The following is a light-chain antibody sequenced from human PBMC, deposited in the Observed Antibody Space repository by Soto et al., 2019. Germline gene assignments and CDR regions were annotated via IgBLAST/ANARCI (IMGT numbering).Light chain of an antibody. V-gene: IGLV2-14*01. CDR3: SSYTSSSTLV. CDR1: SSDVGGYDS. J-gene: IGLJ2*01. CDR2: EVT. Sequence: QSVLTQPASVSGSPGQSITISCTGASSDVGGYDSVFWYQQHPGKAPKLMIYEVTHRPSGVSDRFSGSKSGNTASLTISGLQAEEEADYYCSSYTSSSTLVFGGGTKLTVL.